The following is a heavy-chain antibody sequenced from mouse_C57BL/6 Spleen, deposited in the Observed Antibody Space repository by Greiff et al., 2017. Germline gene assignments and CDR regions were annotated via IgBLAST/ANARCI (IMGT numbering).Heavy chain of an antibody. J-gene: IGHJ2*01. CDR1: GYTFTSYW. D-gene: IGHD1-1*01. CDR3: ARQGNYVSYFDY. V-gene: IGHV1-72*01. Sequence: VQLQQPGAELVKPGASVKLSCKASGYTFTSYWMHWVKQRPGRGLEWIGRIDPTSGGTKYNEKFKSKDTLTVDKPSSTAYMQLSSLTSEDSAVYYCARQGNYVSYFDYWGQGTTLTVSS. CDR2: IDPTSGGT.